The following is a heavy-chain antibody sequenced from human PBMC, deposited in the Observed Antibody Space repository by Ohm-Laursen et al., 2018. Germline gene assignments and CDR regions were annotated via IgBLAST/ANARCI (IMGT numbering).Heavy chain of an antibody. CDR3: ARSYYYNSSGYYYEAEYFQH. CDR2: MNPNSGNT. V-gene: IGHV1-8*01. J-gene: IGHJ1*01. CDR1: GYTFTRYD. D-gene: IGHD3-22*01. Sequence: ATVKISCKASGYTFTRYDINWVRQATGQGLEWMGWMNPNSGNTGYAQKFQGRVTMTRNTSISTAYMELSSLRSEDTAVYYCARSYYYNSSGYYYEAEYFQHWGQGTLVTVSS.